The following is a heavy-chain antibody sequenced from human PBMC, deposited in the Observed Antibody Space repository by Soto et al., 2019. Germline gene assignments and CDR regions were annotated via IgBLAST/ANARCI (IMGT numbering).Heavy chain of an antibody. CDR3: SKTYLWLGGKDYGMVL. D-gene: IGHD3-16*01. V-gene: IGHV1-3*05. Sequence: QVRLVQSGAEEKKPGASVIVSCKGSGFTFTSYVIHWLRQAPGQRLEWMGCINGGNGQTEVSQNFQGRVAISRETSASTAYMELSSLRPEDTAVYYCSKTYLWLGGKDYGMVLWGQGTTVTVSS. CDR2: INGGNGQT. CDR1: GFTFTSYV. J-gene: IGHJ6*02.